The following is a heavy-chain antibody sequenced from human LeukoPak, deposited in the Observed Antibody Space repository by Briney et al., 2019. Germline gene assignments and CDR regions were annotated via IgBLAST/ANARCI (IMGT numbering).Heavy chain of an antibody. CDR2: ISGNGGST. CDR3: AKDRDDYGDYGGIADY. CDR1: GFTFSSYA. V-gene: IGHV3-23*01. D-gene: IGHD4-17*01. Sequence: SGGSLRLSCAASGFTFSSYAMSWVRQAPGKGLEWVSAISGNGGSTYYADSVKGRFTISRDNSKNTLYLQMNSLRAEDTAVYYCAKDRDDYGDYGGIADYWGQGTLVTVSS. J-gene: IGHJ4*02.